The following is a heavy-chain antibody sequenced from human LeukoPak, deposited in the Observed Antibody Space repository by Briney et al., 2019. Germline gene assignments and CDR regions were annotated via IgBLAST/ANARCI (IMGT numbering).Heavy chain of an antibody. D-gene: IGHD3-10*01. V-gene: IGHV3-30*02. J-gene: IGHJ4*02. CDR1: GFTFSSYG. Sequence: PGGSLRLSCAASGFTFSSYGMHWVRQAPGKGLEWVAFIRYDGSNKYYADSVKGRFTISRDNSKNTLYLQMNSLRAEDTAVYYCARYYYGSGNYYFDYWGQGTLVTVSS. CDR3: ARYYYGSGNYYFDY. CDR2: IRYDGSNK.